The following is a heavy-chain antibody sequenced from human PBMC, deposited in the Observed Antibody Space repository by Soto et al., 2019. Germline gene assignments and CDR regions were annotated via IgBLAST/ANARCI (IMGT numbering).Heavy chain of an antibody. D-gene: IGHD1-26*01. CDR1: GFSSSSYG. V-gene: IGHV3-33*01. CDR2: IWYDGSNK. CDR3: AREHLVSYYCDY. J-gene: IGHJ4*02. Sequence: QVLLVESGGGVVQPGRSLRLSCAASGFSSSSYGMHWVRQAPGKGLEWVAAIWYDGSNKYYAESVKGRFTISRDNSKNTLYLKMNSLRAEDTAIYYCAREHLVSYYCDYWGQGTLVTVSS.